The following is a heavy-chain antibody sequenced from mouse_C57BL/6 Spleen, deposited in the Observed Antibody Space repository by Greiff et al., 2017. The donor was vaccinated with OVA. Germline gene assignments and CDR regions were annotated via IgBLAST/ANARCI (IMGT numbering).Heavy chain of an antibody. J-gene: IGHJ3*02. V-gene: IGHV5-4*01. Sequence: DVKLVESGGGLVKPGGSLKLSCAASGFTFSSYAMSWVRQTPEKRLEWVATISDGGSYTYYPDNVKGRFTISRDNAKNNLYLQMSHLKSEDTAMYYCARDLLRWGQGTLVTVSA. CDR2: ISDGGSYT. CDR3: ARDLLR. CDR1: GFTFSSYA. D-gene: IGHD1-1*01.